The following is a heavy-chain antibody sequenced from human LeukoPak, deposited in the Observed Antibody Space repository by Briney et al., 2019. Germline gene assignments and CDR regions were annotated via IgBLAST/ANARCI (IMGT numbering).Heavy chain of an antibody. CDR3: AGVSY. Sequence: SETLSLTCSFSGGSISNYYWSWVRQPPGKGLEWIGYIYYSGSTDYNPSLKSRVTISVDTSKNQFSLKLSSVTAADTAVYYCAGVSYWGQGTLVTVSS. V-gene: IGHV4-59*04. CDR1: GGSISNYY. J-gene: IGHJ4*02. CDR2: IYYSGST.